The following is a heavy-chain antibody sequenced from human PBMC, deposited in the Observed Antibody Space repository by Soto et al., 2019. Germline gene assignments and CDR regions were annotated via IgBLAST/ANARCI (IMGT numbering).Heavy chain of an antibody. J-gene: IGHJ5*02. Sequence: QLQLRESGAGLVKPSETLSLTCTVSGGSISSGAYSWTWIRQSPGKGLEWLGFIYQSGSTYYSPSLKCRVSISIDKSKNQLSLNRRSVTAADTAVYYCARDNSGCSNSDCYLSGWFDPWGQGTLVTVSS. CDR2: IYQSGST. V-gene: IGHV4-30-2*06. CDR3: ARDNSGCSNSDCYLSGWFDP. D-gene: IGHD2-2*01. CDR1: GGSISSGAYS.